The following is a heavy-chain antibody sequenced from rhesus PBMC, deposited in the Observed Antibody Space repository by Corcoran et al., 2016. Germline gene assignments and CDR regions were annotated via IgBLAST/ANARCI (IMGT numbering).Heavy chain of an antibody. J-gene: IGHJ4*01. CDR3: ARLDYGNNYYYFDY. V-gene: IGHV4-143*01. CDR1: GCSISDPYY. Sequence: QVQLQESGPGLVKPSETLSLTCTVSGCSISDPYYWNWIRPPPGKGLEWIGGIYANIASSYYNPSLKSRDTISKDTAKNQVSLDLYSVTAADTAVYFCARLDYGNNYYYFDYWGQGVLVTVSS. CDR2: IYANIASS. D-gene: IGHD4-29*01.